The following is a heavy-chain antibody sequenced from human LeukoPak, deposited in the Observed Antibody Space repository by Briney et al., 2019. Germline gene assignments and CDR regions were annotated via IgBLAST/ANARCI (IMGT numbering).Heavy chain of an antibody. Sequence: GGSLRLSCAASGFTFSNYAMSWVRQAPGKGLEWVSSISSSSSYIYYADSVKGRFTISRDNAKNSLYLQMNSLRAEDTAVYYCARDVAVAGDFDYWGQGTLVTVSS. CDR2: ISSSSSYI. V-gene: IGHV3-21*01. CDR3: ARDVAVAGDFDY. J-gene: IGHJ4*02. D-gene: IGHD6-19*01. CDR1: GFTFSNYA.